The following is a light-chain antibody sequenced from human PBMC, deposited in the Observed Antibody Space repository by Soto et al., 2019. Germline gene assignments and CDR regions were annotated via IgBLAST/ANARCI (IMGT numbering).Light chain of an antibody. CDR3: AAWDGSLNVVV. CDR1: SSNIGNNA. V-gene: IGLV1-36*01. Sequence: QSVLTQPPSVSEAPRQRVTISCSGSSSNIGNNAVNWYQQLPGKAPKLLIYYDDLLPSGVSDRFSGSKSGTSASLAISGLQAEDEADYYCAAWDGSLNVVVFGGGTKLTVL. CDR2: YDD. J-gene: IGLJ2*01.